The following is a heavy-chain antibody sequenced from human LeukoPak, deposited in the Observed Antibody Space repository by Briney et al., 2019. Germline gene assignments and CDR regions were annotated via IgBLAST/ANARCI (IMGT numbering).Heavy chain of an antibody. D-gene: IGHD5-12*01. CDR1: GFIFSNYA. CDR3: AKVATTFDY. V-gene: IGHV3-23*01. Sequence: GGSLRLSCAASGFIFSNYAMTWVRQAPGKGLEWVSPIGGSGVSTFYADSVKGRFTISRDNSKNTLYLQMNSLRAEDTAVYYCAKVATTFDYWGQGTLVTVSS. J-gene: IGHJ4*02. CDR2: IGGSGVST.